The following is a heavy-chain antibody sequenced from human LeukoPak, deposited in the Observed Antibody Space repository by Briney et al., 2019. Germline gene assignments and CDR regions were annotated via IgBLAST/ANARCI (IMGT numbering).Heavy chain of an antibody. D-gene: IGHD3-3*01. CDR3: AKEWTRRLFLRNFDY. V-gene: IGHV3-23*01. CDR2: ISGSGGST. Sequence: XWVRXXXGKGLEWVSRISGSGGSTYYADSVKGRFTISRDNSKNTLYLQMNSLRAGDTAVFYCAKEWTRRLFLRNFDYWGQGTLVTVSS. J-gene: IGHJ4*02.